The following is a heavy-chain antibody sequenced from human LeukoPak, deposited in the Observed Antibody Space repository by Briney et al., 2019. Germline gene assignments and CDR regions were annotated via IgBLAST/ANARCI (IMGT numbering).Heavy chain of an antibody. V-gene: IGHV4-59*01. CDR2: IYYSGST. Sequence: SETLSLTCTVSGGSISSYYWSWIRQPPGKGLEWIGYIYYSGSTNYNPSLKSRVTISVDTSKNQFSLKLSSVTAADTAVYYCARDKVDHYYCYGMDVWGQGTLVTVSS. J-gene: IGHJ6*02. CDR3: ARDKVDHYYCYGMDV. CDR1: GGSISSYY.